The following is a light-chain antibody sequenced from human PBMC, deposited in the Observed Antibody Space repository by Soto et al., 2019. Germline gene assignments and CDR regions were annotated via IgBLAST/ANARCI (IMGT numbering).Light chain of an antibody. V-gene: IGKV3-20*01. Sequence: EIVLTQSPGTLSWSPGERATLSCRASQSVTSSYLAGWQQKPGQAPRLLIYGASSRATGIPDRFSGSGSGTEFTLTISSLQYEDFAVYYCQQYDNWPLTCGGGTKVDI. J-gene: IGKJ4*01. CDR3: QQYDNWPLT. CDR1: QSVTSSY. CDR2: GAS.